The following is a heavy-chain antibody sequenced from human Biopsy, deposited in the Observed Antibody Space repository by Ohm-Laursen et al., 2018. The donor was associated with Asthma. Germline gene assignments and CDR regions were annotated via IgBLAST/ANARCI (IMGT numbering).Heavy chain of an antibody. J-gene: IGHJ4*02. V-gene: IGHV1-69*13. D-gene: IGHD2-2*01. CDR2: INSVLGTT. Sequence: ASVKVSCNSLGGTFNTYVIGWVRQAPGQGLEWMGGINSVLGTTTYPQKFQDRVTITADDSTSTVYMELSSLRSEDTAVYYCARKAGSCISRTCYSLDFWGQGTLVTVSS. CDR3: ARKAGSCISRTCYSLDF. CDR1: GGTFNTYV.